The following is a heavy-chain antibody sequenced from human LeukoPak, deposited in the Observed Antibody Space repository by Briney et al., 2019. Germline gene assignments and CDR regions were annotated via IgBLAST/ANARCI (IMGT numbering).Heavy chain of an antibody. CDR2: INTNTGNP. Sequence: GASVTVSCTASGYTFTSYAMNWVRQAPGQGLEWMGWINTNTGNPTYAQGFTGRFVFSLDTSVSTAYLQISSLKAEDTAVYYCAVGGWQFDYWGQGTLVTVSS. CDR3: AVGGWQFDY. D-gene: IGHD6-19*01. J-gene: IGHJ4*02. V-gene: IGHV7-4-1*02. CDR1: GYTFTSYA.